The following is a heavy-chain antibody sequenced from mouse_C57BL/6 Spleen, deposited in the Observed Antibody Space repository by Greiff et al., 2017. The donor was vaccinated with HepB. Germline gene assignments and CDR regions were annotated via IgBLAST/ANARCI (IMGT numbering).Heavy chain of an antibody. Sequence: DVHLVESGGGLVQPGGSLKLSCAASGFTFSDYYMYWVRQTPEKRLEWVAYISNGGGSTYYPDTVKGRFTISRDNAKNTLYLQMSRLKSEDTAMYYCARHLDGYIYAMDYWGQGTSVTVSS. CDR3: ARHLDGYIYAMDY. CDR1: GFTFSDYY. D-gene: IGHD2-3*01. J-gene: IGHJ4*01. CDR2: ISNGGGST. V-gene: IGHV5-12*01.